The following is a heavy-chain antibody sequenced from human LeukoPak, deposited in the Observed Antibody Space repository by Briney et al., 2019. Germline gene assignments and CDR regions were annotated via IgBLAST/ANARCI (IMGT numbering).Heavy chain of an antibody. CDR3: TRDASDIVAVPAAVGPFDL. V-gene: IGHV3-64*02. D-gene: IGHD2-2*01. CDR2: ISGNGVST. CDR1: GFTFSSYA. Sequence: GGSLRLSCAASGFTFSSYAMYWVRRTPGKGLEYVSVISGNGVSTHYAASVKGRFTISRDNSKSMLYLQMGSLRAEDMAVYYCTRDASDIVAVPAAVGPFDLWGQGTLVTVSS. J-gene: IGHJ4*02.